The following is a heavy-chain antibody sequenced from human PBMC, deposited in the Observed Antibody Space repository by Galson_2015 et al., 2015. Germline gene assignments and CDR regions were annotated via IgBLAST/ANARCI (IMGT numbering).Heavy chain of an antibody. J-gene: IGHJ4*02. CDR1: GFTFSRSA. CDR3: LKGGWGTTFDS. CDR2: ISGSGLDWVSSISGSGATT. D-gene: IGHD6-19*01. Sequence: SLRLSCAASGFTFSRSAMTWVRQAPGKGLEWVSSISGSGLDWVSSISGSGATTYYTDSVKGRFTISRDNSKNTLYLQVSSLRADDAAVDYCLKGGWGTTFDSWGQGTLVTVSS. V-gene: IGHV3-23*01.